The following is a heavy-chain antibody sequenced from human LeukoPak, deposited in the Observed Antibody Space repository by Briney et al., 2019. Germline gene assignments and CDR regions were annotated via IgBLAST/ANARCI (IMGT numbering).Heavy chain of an antibody. CDR1: GFTFSSYW. D-gene: IGHD3-10*01. CDR2: IKPAGSEK. CDR3: ARERMYSGSGSTYPYYDY. Sequence: GGSLRLSCAASGFTFSSYWMSWVRQSPGEGLEWVANIKPAGSEKYFMDSVKGRFTISRDNAKNALYLEMNSLRAEDTAEYFCARERMYSGSGSTYPYYDYWGQGTLVTVSS. V-gene: IGHV3-7*01. J-gene: IGHJ4*02.